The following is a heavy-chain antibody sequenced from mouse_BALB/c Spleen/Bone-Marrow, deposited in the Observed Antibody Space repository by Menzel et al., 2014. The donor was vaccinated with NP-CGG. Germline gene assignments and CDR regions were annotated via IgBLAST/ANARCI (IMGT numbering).Heavy chain of an antibody. CDR2: INPSNGGT. D-gene: IGHD5-1*01. J-gene: IGHJ4*01. CDR1: GYIFTNYY. Sequence: VKLQESGAELVKPGASVKLSCRASGYIFTNYYMYWVKQRPGQGLEWIGEINPSNGGTNFNEKFKSKATLTVDKSSSTAYMQLSSLTSEDSAVYYCTRLPHWGQGTSVTVSS. CDR3: TRLPH. V-gene: IGHV1S81*02.